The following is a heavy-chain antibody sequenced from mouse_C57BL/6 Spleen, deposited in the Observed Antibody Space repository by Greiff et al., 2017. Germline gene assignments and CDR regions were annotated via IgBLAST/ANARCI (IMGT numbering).Heavy chain of an antibody. CDR2: IDPENGDT. V-gene: IGHV14-4*01. CDR1: GFNIKDDY. Sequence: EVQLQESGAELVRPGASVKLSCTASGFNIKDDYMHWVKQRPDQGLEWIGWIDPENGDTEYASKFQGKVTITADTTSNTAYLQLSSLTSEDTAVYYCTTGGNLYFDGWGTGTTVTVSS. J-gene: IGHJ1*03. CDR3: TTGGNLYFDG.